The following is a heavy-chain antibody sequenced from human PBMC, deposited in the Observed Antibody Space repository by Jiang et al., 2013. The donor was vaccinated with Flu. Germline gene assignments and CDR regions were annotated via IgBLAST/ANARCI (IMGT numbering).Heavy chain of an antibody. CDR2: ISSSSSYI. Sequence: VQLLESGGGLVKPGGSLRLSCAASGFTFSSYSMNWVRQAPGKGLEWVSSISSSSSYIYYADSVKGRFTISRDNAKNSLYLQMNSLRAEDTAVYYCARSHSYDYGDRGYYYYGMDVVGPRDHGHRLL. CDR1: GFTFSSYS. J-gene: IGHJ6*02. V-gene: IGHV3-21*01. CDR3: ARSHSYDYGDRGYYYYGMDV. D-gene: IGHD4-17*01.